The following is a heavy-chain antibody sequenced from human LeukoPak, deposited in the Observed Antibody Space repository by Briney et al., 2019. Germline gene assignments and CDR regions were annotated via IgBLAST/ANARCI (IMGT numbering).Heavy chain of an antibody. V-gene: IGHV4-39*01. J-gene: IGHJ4*02. CDR2: MYYSGST. CDR3: ASGYYDSSGTHNFDY. CDR1: GSISSSIHY. Sequence: SETLSLTCAVSGSISSSIHYWAWIRQPPGKGLEWIGSMYYSGSTYYNPSIKSRVTMSLDTSERQFSLKLSSVTAADTAVYYCASGYYDSSGTHNFDYWGQGTLVTVSS. D-gene: IGHD3-22*01.